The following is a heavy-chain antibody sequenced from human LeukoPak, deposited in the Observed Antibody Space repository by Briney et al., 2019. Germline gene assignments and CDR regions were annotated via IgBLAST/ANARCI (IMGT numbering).Heavy chain of an antibody. Sequence: APVKVSCKASGYTFTGYYMHWVRQAPGQGLEWMGWINVNSGGTNYAQRFRGRVTMTRDTSISTAHMELSRLRSDDTAVYYCARIFCSSTSCYYFDHWGQGTLVTVSS. V-gene: IGHV1-2*02. J-gene: IGHJ4*02. CDR1: GYTFTGYY. CDR2: INVNSGGT. CDR3: ARIFCSSTSCYYFDH. D-gene: IGHD2-2*01.